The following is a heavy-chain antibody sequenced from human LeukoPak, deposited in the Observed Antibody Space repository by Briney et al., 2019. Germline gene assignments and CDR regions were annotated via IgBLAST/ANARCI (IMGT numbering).Heavy chain of an antibody. CDR1: GFTFSSYE. J-gene: IGHJ5*02. CDR3: ARVKRYYGSGNYKSYNYFDP. D-gene: IGHD3-10*01. CDR2: ISSSGSTI. V-gene: IGHV3-48*03. Sequence: GGSLRLSCAASGFTFSSYEMNWVRQAPGKGLEWVSYISSSGSTIYYADSVKGRFTISRDNAKNSLYLQMNSLRAEDTAVYYCARVKRYYGSGNYKSYNYFDPWGQGTLVTVSS.